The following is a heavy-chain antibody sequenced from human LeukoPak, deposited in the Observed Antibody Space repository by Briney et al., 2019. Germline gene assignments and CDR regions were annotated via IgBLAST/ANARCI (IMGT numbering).Heavy chain of an antibody. CDR3: ARDNYDSSTPYYFDY. Sequence: GGSLRLSCAASGFTFSSYAMHWVRQAPGKGLEWVAVISYDGSNKYYADSVKGRFTISRDNAKNSLYLLMNSLRAEDTAVYYCARDNYDSSTPYYFDYWGQGTLVTVSS. V-gene: IGHV3-30*04. D-gene: IGHD3-22*01. CDR2: ISYDGSNK. J-gene: IGHJ4*02. CDR1: GFTFSSYA.